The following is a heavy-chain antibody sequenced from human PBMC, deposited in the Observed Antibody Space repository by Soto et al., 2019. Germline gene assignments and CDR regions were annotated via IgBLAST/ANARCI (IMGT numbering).Heavy chain of an antibody. CDR2: INSDESST. D-gene: IGHD1-1*01. V-gene: IGHV3-74*01. CDR3: VRGYNWNDEKFDY. J-gene: IGHJ4*02. Sequence: PGGSLRLSCAASGFTFSSYAMSWVRQAPGKGLVWVSRINSDESSTSYADSVKGRFTISRDNAKNTLYLQMNSLRAEDTAVYYCVRGYNWNDEKFDYWGQGTLVPVSS. CDR1: GFTFSSYA.